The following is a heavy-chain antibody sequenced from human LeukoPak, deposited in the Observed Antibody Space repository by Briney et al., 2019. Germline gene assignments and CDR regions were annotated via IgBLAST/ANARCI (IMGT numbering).Heavy chain of an antibody. CDR2: INHSGST. D-gene: IGHD4-17*01. J-gene: IGHJ4*02. V-gene: IGHV4-34*01. Sequence: PSETLSLTCAVYGGSFSGYYWSWTRQPPGKGLEWIGEINHSGSTNYNPSLKSRVTISVDTSKNQFSLKLSSVTAADTAVYYCARVGTTTVRPFDYWGQGTLVTVSS. CDR3: ARVGTTTVRPFDY. CDR1: GGSFSGYY.